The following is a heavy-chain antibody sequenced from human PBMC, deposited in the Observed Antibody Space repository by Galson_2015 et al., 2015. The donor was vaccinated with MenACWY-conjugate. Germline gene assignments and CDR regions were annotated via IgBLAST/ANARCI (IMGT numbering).Heavy chain of an antibody. J-gene: IGHJ6*03. Sequence: SVKVSCKASGGTFRKSAISWVRQAPGQGLEWMGGIIPIFGSPNYAQKFQGRVTITADESTSTSYMELTSLRSEDTAVYYCAFVAGPNYYYYYMDVWGKGTTVTVSS. V-gene: IGHV1-69*13. D-gene: IGHD3-10*01. CDR1: GGTFRKSA. CDR3: AFVAGPNYYYYYMDV. CDR2: IIPIFGSP.